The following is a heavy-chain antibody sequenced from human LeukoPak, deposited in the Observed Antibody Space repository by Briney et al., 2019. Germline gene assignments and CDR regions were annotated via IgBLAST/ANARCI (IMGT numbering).Heavy chain of an antibody. D-gene: IGHD6-13*01. Sequence: RTGGSLRLSCAASGFTFSSYTMNWVRQAPGKGLEWVSSISSSSSYIYYADSVKGRFTISRDNAKNSLYLQMNSLRAEDTAVYYCARDGSYSSSWYFDYWGQGTLVTVSS. CDR1: GFTFSSYT. J-gene: IGHJ4*02. V-gene: IGHV3-21*01. CDR3: ARDGSYSSSWYFDY. CDR2: ISSSSSYI.